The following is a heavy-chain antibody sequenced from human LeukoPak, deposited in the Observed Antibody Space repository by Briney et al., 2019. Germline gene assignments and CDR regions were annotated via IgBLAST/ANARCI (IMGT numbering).Heavy chain of an antibody. J-gene: IGHJ6*02. CDR1: GFTFSSYS. D-gene: IGHD6-6*01. V-gene: IGHV3-21*01. CDR3: ARVRQLILPTRYGMDV. Sequence: PGGSLRLSCAASGFTFSSYSMTWVRQAPGKGLEWVSSISSSSSYIYYADSVKGRFTISRDNAKNSLYLQMNSLRAEDTAVYYCARVRQLILPTRYGMDVWGQGTTVTVSS. CDR2: ISSSSSYI.